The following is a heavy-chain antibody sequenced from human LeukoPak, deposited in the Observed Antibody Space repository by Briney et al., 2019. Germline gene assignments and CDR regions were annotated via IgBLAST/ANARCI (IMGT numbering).Heavy chain of an antibody. D-gene: IGHD3-22*01. V-gene: IGHV2-70*11. J-gene: IGHJ4*02. CDR3: ARSQEHYYDSSGYYYVDY. Sequence: SGPALVKPTQTLTLTCTFSGFSLSTSGMCVSWIRQPPGKALEWLARIDWDDDKYYSTSLKTRLTISKDTSKNQVALTMTNMDPVDTATYYCARSQEHYYDSSGYYYVDYWGQGTLVTVSS. CDR1: GFSLSTSGMC. CDR2: IDWDDDK.